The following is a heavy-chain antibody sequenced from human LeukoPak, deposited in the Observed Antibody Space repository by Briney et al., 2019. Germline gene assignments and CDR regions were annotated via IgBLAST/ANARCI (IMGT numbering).Heavy chain of an antibody. J-gene: IGHJ4*02. CDR2: IKSKTDGGTT. Sequence: GGSLRLSCAASGFTFSNAWMSWVRQAPGKGLEWVGRIKSKTDGGTTDYAAPVKGRFTISRDDSKNTLYLQMNSLKTEDTAVYYCTTGLRTIFLFPFHWGQGTLVTVSS. D-gene: IGHD3-3*01. CDR3: TTGLRTIFLFPFH. CDR1: GFTFSNAW. V-gene: IGHV3-15*01.